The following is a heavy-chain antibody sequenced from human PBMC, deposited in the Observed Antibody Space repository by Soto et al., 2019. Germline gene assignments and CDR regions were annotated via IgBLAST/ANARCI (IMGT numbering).Heavy chain of an antibody. CDR2: IFSNDEK. J-gene: IGHJ6*02. CDR3: ARIQASSGWYGGGGKGYYYYGMDV. Sequence: QVTLKESGPVLVKPTEPLTLTCTVSGFSLSNARMGVSWIRQPPGKALAWLAHIFSNDEKSYSTSLKSSLTISKDTSKSQVVLTMTNMDPVDTATYYCARIQASSGWYGGGGKGYYYYGMDVWGQGTTVTVSS. V-gene: IGHV2-26*01. D-gene: IGHD6-19*01. CDR1: GFSLSNARMG.